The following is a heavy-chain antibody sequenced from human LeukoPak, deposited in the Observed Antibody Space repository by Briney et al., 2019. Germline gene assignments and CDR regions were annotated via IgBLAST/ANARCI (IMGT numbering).Heavy chain of an antibody. CDR1: GFTFSSYW. V-gene: IGHV3-7*01. D-gene: IGHD4-17*01. CDR3: AKGRYHLATVTLLDY. Sequence: LAGGSLRLSCAASGFTFSSYWMSWVRQAPGKGLEWVANIKQDGSEKYYVDSVKGRFTISRDNAKNSLYLQMNSLRAEDTAVYYCAKGRYHLATVTLLDYWGQGTLVTVSS. J-gene: IGHJ4*02. CDR2: IKQDGSEK.